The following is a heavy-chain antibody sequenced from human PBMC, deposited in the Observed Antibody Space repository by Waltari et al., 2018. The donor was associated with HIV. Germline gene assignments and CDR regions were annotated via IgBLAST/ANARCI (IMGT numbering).Heavy chain of an antibody. D-gene: IGHD3-3*01. CDR2: FYYSGRT. CDR3: ASVTAFYYFDL. Sequence: QLQLQEAGPGLVKSSETLSLTCNVSGGSVSTSSYYWAWVRQAPGKGLEWIGSFYYSGRTYYNPSLKSRLTISVDTSKNQVSLKLTSLTAADTAVYYCASVTAFYYFDLWGQGTPVTVSS. CDR1: GGSVSTSSYY. V-gene: IGHV4-39*01. J-gene: IGHJ4*02.